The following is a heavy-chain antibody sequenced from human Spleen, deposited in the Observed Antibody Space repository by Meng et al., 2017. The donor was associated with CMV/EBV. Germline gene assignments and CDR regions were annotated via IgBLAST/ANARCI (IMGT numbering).Heavy chain of an antibody. D-gene: IGHD3-10*01. Sequence: HVQLQQWGAGLLKPSETLSLTCAVEGGSFSGYYWSWIRQPPGKGLEFIGEINHSGSTNYNPSLKSRVTISVDTSKNQFSLKLSSVTAADTAVYYCARDLPYENYYGSGSYPDYWGQGTLVTVSS. CDR2: INHSGST. J-gene: IGHJ4*02. V-gene: IGHV4-34*01. CDR3: ARDLPYENYYGSGSYPDY. CDR1: GGSFSGYY.